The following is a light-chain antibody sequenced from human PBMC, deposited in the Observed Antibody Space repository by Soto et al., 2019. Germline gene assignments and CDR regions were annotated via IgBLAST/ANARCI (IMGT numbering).Light chain of an antibody. J-gene: IGLJ2*01. CDR3: EAWDDSLYGAV. CDR2: NND. CDR1: SSNIGANP. Sequence: QSVLTQPPSASGTPGQRVTISYSGSSSNIGANPINWYQQLPGTAPKLLIYNNDQRPSGVPDRFSASKSGTSASLAISGLQSEDEADYYCEAWDDSLYGAVLGGGTKLTVL. V-gene: IGLV1-44*01.